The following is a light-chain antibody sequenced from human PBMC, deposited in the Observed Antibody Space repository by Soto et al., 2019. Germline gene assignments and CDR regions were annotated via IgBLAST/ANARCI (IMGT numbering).Light chain of an antibody. Sequence: IQMTQSPSTLSASVGDTVTITCRASQSISVALARYQQKPGKAPNLLIYDASTLQGGVPSRFSGSGSGTEFTLTVTSLQPYDCATYFCQQYDKYWTVGQGTKVDSK. CDR3: QQYDKYWT. J-gene: IGKJ1*01. CDR2: DAS. CDR1: QSISVA. V-gene: IGKV1-5*01.